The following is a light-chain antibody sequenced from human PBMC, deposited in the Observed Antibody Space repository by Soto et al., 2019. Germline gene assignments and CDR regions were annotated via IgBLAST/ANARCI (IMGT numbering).Light chain of an antibody. V-gene: IGKV3-11*02. CDR3: QQRSSWLYS. CDR2: DAS. J-gene: IGKJ2*03. Sequence: EILLAQSPATLSLSPGERATLSCKASQDVSIFLAWYQQKPGQAPRLLIHDASNRATGVTARFSGSGSGRDFTLTISSLEPEDFAVYYCQQRSSWLYSFGQGTKLEV. CDR1: QDVSIF.